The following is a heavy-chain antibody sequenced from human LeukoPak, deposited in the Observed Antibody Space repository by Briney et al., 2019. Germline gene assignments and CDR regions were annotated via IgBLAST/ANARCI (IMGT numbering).Heavy chain of an antibody. Sequence: SETLSLTCSVSGGSISTYYWTWIRQPPGQGLEWIGYIYYSGSTNYNPSLKSRVTISVDTSKNQFSLKLSSVTAADTAVYYCARHPPSGDSEVDYWGQGTLVTVSS. CDR1: GGSISTYY. CDR2: IYYSGST. D-gene: IGHD4-17*01. CDR3: ARHPPSGDSEVDY. V-gene: IGHV4-59*08. J-gene: IGHJ4*02.